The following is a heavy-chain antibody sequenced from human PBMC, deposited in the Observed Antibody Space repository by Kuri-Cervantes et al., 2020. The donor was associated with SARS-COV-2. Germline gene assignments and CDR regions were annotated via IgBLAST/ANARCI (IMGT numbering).Heavy chain of an antibody. D-gene: IGHD4-23*01. CDR3: VRDGNSPDYYYYGMDV. Sequence: SETLSLTCTVSGGSISGYYWSWIRQPAGKGLEWIGRIYPSGSTKYNPSLNSRVTMSVDTSKNHFSLKLGSVTAADTAVYYCVRDGNSPDYYYYGMDVWGQGTTVTVSS. J-gene: IGHJ6*02. CDR1: GGSISGYY. CDR2: IYPSGST. V-gene: IGHV4-4*07.